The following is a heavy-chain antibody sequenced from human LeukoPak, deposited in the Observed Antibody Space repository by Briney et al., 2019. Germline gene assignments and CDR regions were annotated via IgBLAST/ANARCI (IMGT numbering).Heavy chain of an antibody. D-gene: IGHD3-10*01. CDR1: GYSFTSYW. CDR3: GRSGHYGTDV. J-gene: IGHJ6*02. V-gene: IGHV5-51*01. CDR2: IYAGGSDT. Sequence: GESLKISCTGSGYSFTSYWIAWVCQMPGKGLEWMGIIYAGGSDTRYSPSFQGQVTISVDKSINTAYLQWRSLKASDTAMYYCGRSGHYGTDVWGQGTTVTVSS.